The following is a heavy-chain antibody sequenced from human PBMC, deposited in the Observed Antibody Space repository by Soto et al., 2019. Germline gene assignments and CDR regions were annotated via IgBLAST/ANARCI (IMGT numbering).Heavy chain of an antibody. CDR3: AREIYDSSCYYAPIDY. CDR1: GGSVSSGSYY. J-gene: IGHJ4*02. CDR2: IYYSGST. V-gene: IGHV4-61*01. D-gene: IGHD3-22*01. Sequence: SETLSLTCTVSGGSVSSGSYYWSWIRQPPGKGLEWIGYIYYSGSTNYNPSLKSRVTISVDTSKNQYSLKQRPVTAADTAVYSCAREIYDSSCYYAPIDYWGQVPLVTFSS.